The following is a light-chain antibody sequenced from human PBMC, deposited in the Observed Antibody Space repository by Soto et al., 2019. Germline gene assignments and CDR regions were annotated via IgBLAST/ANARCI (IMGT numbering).Light chain of an antibody. CDR2: GAS. CDR1: QTVGTN. J-gene: IGKJ3*01. Sequence: EIVLTQSPGTLSLSPGERATLSCSASQTVGTNLAWYQQKPGQAPRLLIDGASTRATGIPARFSGTGSGTEFHLTISSLQSEDFAVYYCQQYENWPLTFGPGTKVDIK. CDR3: QQYENWPLT. V-gene: IGKV3-15*01.